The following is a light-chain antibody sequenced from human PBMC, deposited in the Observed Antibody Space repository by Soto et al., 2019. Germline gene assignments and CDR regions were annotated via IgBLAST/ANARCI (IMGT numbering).Light chain of an antibody. J-gene: IGKJ2*01. CDR3: QQYGSSPPYT. V-gene: IGKV3-20*01. CDR2: GAS. Sequence: EIVLTQSPGTLSLSPGERATLSCRASQSVSSSFLAWYQQKPGQAPRLLIYGASSRATGIPERFSGSGSGTDFTLTISSLEPEDYAVYYCQQYGSSPPYTFGQGTKLEIK. CDR1: QSVSSSF.